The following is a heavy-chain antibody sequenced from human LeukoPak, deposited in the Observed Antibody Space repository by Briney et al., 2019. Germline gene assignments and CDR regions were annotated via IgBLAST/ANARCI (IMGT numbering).Heavy chain of an antibody. Sequence: GGSLRLSCTASGFTFGDYAMSWFRKAPGKGLEWVGFIRSKAYGGTTEYAASVKGRLTISRDDSKSIAYLQMNSLKTEDTAVYYCTRDGPIAAADYWGQGTLVTVSS. CDR1: GFTFGDYA. J-gene: IGHJ4*02. V-gene: IGHV3-49*03. CDR2: IRSKAYGGTT. CDR3: TRDGPIAAADY. D-gene: IGHD6-13*01.